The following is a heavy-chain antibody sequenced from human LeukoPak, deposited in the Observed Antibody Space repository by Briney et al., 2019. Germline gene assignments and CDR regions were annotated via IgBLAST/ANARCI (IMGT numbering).Heavy chain of an antibody. CDR1: GFTFSSYA. D-gene: IGHD2-2*01. CDR2: ISGSGGST. Sequence: GGSLRLSCAASGFTFSSYAMSWVRQALGKGLEWVSAISGSGGSTYYADSVKGRFTISRDNSKNTLYLQMNSLRAEDTAVYYCAKAPLSYASNNWFDPWGQGTLVTVSS. J-gene: IGHJ5*02. CDR3: AKAPLSYASNNWFDP. V-gene: IGHV3-23*01.